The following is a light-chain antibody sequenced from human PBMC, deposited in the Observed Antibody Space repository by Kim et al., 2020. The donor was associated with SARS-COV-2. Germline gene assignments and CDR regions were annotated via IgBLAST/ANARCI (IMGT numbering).Light chain of an antibody. CDR1: RPNIGRQT. J-gene: IGLJ1*01. CDR2: SNN. V-gene: IGLV1-44*01. Sequence: GQMLTICLSGNRPNIGRQTVNWYQQRQGTAPKLLIYSNNQRPSGVPDRFAGSRSGTSASLAISGLQSEDEADYYCAAWDDSLNGPVFGTGTKVTVL. CDR3: AAWDDSLNGPV.